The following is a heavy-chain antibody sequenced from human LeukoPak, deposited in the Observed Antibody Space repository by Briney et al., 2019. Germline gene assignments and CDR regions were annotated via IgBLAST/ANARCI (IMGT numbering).Heavy chain of an antibody. CDR2: ISGSGGTT. V-gene: IGHV3-23*01. CDR3: ARDRIPKIKVNAFDI. D-gene: IGHD2-21*01. J-gene: IGHJ3*02. CDR1: GFTFSNFA. Sequence: GGSLRLSCTASGFTFSNFAMSWVRQAPGKGLEWVSCISGSGGTTYYADSVKGRFIISRDNSKKTLYLQMNSLRAEDTAVYYCARDRIPKIKVNAFDIWGHGTMVTVSS.